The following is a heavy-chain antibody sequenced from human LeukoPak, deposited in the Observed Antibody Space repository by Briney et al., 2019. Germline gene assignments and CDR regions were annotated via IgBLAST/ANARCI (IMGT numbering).Heavy chain of an antibody. D-gene: IGHD1-26*01. CDR3: AREELLGAFDI. V-gene: IGHV1-3*01. CDR1: GYTFTSYA. Sequence: ASVKVSCKASGYTFTSYAMHWVRQAPGQRLEWMGRINAGNGNTKYSQKFQGRVTITRDTSASTAYMELSSLRSEDTAVYYCAREELLGAFDIWGQGTMVTVSS. CDR2: INAGNGNT. J-gene: IGHJ3*02.